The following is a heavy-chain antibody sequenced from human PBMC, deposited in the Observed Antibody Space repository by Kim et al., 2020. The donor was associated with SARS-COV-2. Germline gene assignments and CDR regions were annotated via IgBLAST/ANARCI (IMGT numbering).Heavy chain of an antibody. V-gene: IGHV1-69*13. Sequence: SVKVSCKASGGTFSSYAISWVRQAPGQGLEWMGGIIPIFGTANYAQKFQGRVTITADESTSTAYMELSSLRSEDTAVYYCASYDYSKNYYYYGMDVWGQGTTVTVSS. CDR3: ASYDYSKNYYYYGMDV. D-gene: IGHD4-4*01. CDR1: GGTFSSYA. J-gene: IGHJ6*02. CDR2: IIPIFGTA.